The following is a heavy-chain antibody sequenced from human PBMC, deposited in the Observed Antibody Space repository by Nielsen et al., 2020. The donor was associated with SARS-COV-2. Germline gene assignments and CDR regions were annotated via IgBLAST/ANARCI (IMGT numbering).Heavy chain of an antibody. CDR1: GFTFIKSA. V-gene: IGHV3-30-3*01. CDR2: ISHDGASR. Sequence: GGSLRLSCAASGFTFIKSAMHWVRQAPGQGLEWVATISHDGASRDYADPAKGRLTISRDNSKSTLYLQMSSLRPEDTAVYYCAKDLSDELHAYSHGVGGYFDYWGQGSLVTVSS. J-gene: IGHJ4*02. D-gene: IGHD5-18*01. CDR3: AKDLSDELHAYSHGVGGYFDY.